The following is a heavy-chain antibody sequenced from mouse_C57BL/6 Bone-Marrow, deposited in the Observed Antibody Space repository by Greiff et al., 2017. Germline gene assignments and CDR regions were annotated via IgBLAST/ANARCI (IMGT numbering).Heavy chain of an antibody. Sequence: QVQLQQPGAELVKPGASVKLSCKASGYTFTSYWMHWVKQRPGPGLEWIGMIHPNSGSTNYNEKFKSKATLTVDKSSSTAYMQLSSLTSEDSAVYYCAREDTTVVSDYWGRCTTLTVSS. CDR3: AREDTTVVSDY. V-gene: IGHV1-64*01. CDR2: IHPNSGST. CDR1: GYTFTSYW. D-gene: IGHD1-1*01. J-gene: IGHJ2*01.